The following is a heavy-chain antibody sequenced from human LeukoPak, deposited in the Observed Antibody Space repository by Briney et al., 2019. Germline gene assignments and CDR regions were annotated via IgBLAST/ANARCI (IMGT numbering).Heavy chain of an antibody. D-gene: IGHD3-22*01. J-gene: IGHJ4*02. CDR3: AKARRITMIVVVIKGGLDY. CDR1: GFTFSSYA. CDR2: ISGSGGST. Sequence: PGGSLRLSCAASGFTFSSYAMSWVRQAPGKGLEWVSAISGSGGSTDYADSVKGRFTISRDNSKNTLYLQMNSLRAEDTAVYYCAKARRITMIVVVIKGGLDYWGQGTLVTVSS. V-gene: IGHV3-23*01.